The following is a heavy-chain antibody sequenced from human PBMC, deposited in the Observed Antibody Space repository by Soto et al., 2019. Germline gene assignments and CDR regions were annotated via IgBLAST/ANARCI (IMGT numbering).Heavy chain of an antibody. CDR3: AHTQLTTGANAFDV. D-gene: IGHD1-1*01. V-gene: IGHV2-5*02. Sequence: QITLKESGPTLVKPTQVLTLTCSFSGFSLSTLGAGVGWVRQPPGKDLEWLALIYWDDDRQYSPSLKTRLTITKDTSKNQVVLTLTNMDPVDTGTYFCAHTQLTTGANAFDVWGQGTIVTVSS. CDR2: IYWDDDR. J-gene: IGHJ3*01. CDR1: GFSLSTLGAG.